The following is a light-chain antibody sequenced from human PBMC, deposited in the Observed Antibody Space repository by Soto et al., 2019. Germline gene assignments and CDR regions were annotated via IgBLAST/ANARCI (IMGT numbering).Light chain of an antibody. CDR1: QSVNNN. V-gene: IGKV3-15*01. Sequence: ETLMTQSPATLSVSPGERATLSCRASQSVNNNLAWYQQKLGQAPRVLIYGASTRATGIPARFTGSGSGTEFILTITSLQYEDSEVYYCQEYNTWPWTFGQGTKVDIK. J-gene: IGKJ1*01. CDR3: QEYNTWPWT. CDR2: GAS.